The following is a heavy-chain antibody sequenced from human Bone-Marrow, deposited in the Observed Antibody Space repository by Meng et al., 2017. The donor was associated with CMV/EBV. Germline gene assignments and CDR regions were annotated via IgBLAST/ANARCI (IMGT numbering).Heavy chain of an antibody. CDR3: ARGFTTDY. D-gene: IGHD3-3*01. CDR1: GFTFSSYS. CDR2: ISSTSKTL. Sequence: GRSLRLSCAASGFTFSSYSVNWVRQAPGKGLEWVAYISSTSKTLYYSDSVEGRFTISRDNAKNSLYLQMNVLRDEDTAIYYCARGFTTDYWGQGTLVTVSS. V-gene: IGHV3-48*02. J-gene: IGHJ4*02.